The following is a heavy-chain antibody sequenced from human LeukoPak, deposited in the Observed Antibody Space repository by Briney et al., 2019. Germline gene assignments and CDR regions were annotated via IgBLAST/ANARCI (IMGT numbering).Heavy chain of an antibody. CDR2: ISYGANNK. CDR1: GFTFSSYG. J-gene: IGHJ1*01. D-gene: IGHD3-3*01. CDR3: VLPVMILNGYFHH. V-gene: IGHV3-30*03. Sequence: HPGRSLRLSCAASGFTFSSYGMHWVRQAPGKGLEWVAVISYGANNKYYADSVKGRFTISRDNSNNTLYLQMDSLKAEDTAVYYCVLPVMILNGYFHHWGQGTLVTVSS.